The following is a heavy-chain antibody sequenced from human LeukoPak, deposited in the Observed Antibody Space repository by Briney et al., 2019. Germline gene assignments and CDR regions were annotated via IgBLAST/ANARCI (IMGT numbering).Heavy chain of an antibody. CDR2: IYYSGST. Sequence: PSETLSLTCTVSGGSFSSGSYYWSWIRQPPGKGLEWIGYIYYSGSTNYNPSLKSRVTISVDTSKNQFSLKLSSVTAADTAVYYCAREDGTRFDYWGQGTLVTASS. J-gene: IGHJ4*02. V-gene: IGHV4-61*01. CDR3: AREDGTRFDY. CDR1: GGSFSSGSYY. D-gene: IGHD2-2*01.